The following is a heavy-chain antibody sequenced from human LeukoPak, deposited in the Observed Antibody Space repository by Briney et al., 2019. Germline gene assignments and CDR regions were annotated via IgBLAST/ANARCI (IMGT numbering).Heavy chain of an antibody. CDR2: VYYSGST. V-gene: IGHV4-59*01. CDR3: ARDPGVQQGYYYYGMDV. D-gene: IGHD6-13*01. J-gene: IGHJ6*02. CDR1: GGSISSYY. Sequence: PSETLSPTCTVSGGSISSYYWSWIRQPPGKGLEWIGYVYYSGSTNYNPSLKSRVTISVDTSKNQFSLKLSSVTAADTAVYYCARDPGVQQGYYYYGMDVWGQGTTVTVSS.